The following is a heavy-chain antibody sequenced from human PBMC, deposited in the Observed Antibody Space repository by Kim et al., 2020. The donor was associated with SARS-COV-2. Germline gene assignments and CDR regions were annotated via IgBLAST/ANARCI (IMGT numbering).Heavy chain of an antibody. D-gene: IGHD5-12*01. J-gene: IGHJ4*02. V-gene: IGHV1-69*01. CDR3: ARGYSGYDWADY. Sequence: NYAQKFQGRVTITADESTSTAYMELSSLRSEDTAVYYCARGYSGYDWADYWGQGTLVTVSS.